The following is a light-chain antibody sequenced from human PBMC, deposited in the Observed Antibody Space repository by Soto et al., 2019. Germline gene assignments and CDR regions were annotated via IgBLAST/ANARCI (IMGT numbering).Light chain of an antibody. CDR1: QTVFHSSYNKDF. CDR3: QQYYSSLT. CDR2: WAS. J-gene: IGKJ2*01. V-gene: IGKV4-1*01. Sequence: DIVMTQSPVSLSVSLGERATINCKSSQTVFHSSYNKDFLAWYQQKPGQPPKLLFYWASTRESGVPARFSGGGSGTDFSLTISSLQAEDVAVYYCQQYYSSLTFGQGTKLEIK.